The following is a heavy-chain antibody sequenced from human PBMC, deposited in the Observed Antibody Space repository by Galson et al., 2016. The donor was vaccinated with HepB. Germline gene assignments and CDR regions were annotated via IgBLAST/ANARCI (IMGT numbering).Heavy chain of an antibody. D-gene: IGHD1-26*01. CDR3: ARDSGTYEIDY. J-gene: IGHJ4*02. V-gene: IGHV3-72*01. CDR2: TRNKASSYST. Sequence: RLSCAASGFTFGSYAMSWVRQAPGKGLEWVGRTRNKASSYSTEYAASVKGRFTISRDDSKNSLYLQMNSLKTEDTAVYYCARDSGTYEIDYWGQGTLVTVSS. CDR1: GFTFGSYA.